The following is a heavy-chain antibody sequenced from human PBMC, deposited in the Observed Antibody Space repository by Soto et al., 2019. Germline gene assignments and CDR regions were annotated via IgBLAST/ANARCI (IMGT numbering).Heavy chain of an antibody. J-gene: IGHJ4*02. Sequence: QVQVKEAGPGLVKPSETLSPTFTVSGGSITDYSWSWIRQSAGKGLEWLGRITINGNSHYHPSPRSRVTMSIETSKNQFSLNLRSVTAAATAVYYCARESGDNWTYEVDWGQGTLVTVSS. D-gene: IGHD1-7*01. CDR1: GGSITDYS. CDR3: ARESGDNWTYEVD. CDR2: ITINGNS. V-gene: IGHV4-4*07.